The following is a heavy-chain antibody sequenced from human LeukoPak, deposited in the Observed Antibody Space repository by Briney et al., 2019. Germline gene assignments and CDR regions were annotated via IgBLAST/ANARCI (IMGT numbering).Heavy chain of an antibody. CDR3: ARTMYYYDSSGYIFDY. V-gene: IGHV4-4*09. J-gene: IGHJ4*02. D-gene: IGHD3-22*01. CDR1: GGSISSYY. CDR2: IYSSGST. Sequence: SETLSLTCTGSGGSISSYYWSWIRQPPGQGLEWIGFIYSSGSTTYNPSLKSRVAISVDTSKNQFSLRLSSVTAADTAVYYCARTMYYYDSSGYIFDYWGQGTLVTVSS.